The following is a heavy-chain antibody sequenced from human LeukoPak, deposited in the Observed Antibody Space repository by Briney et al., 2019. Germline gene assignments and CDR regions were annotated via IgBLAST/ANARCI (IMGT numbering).Heavy chain of an antibody. CDR3: ARGGWELSYGDDY. D-gene: IGHD1-26*01. J-gene: IGHJ4*02. CDR1: GFTFSSYA. CDR2: ISGSGGYT. Sequence: GGSLRLSCAASGFTFSSYAMSWVRQAPGKGLEWVSAISGSGGYTYYADSVKGRFTISRDNSKNTLYLQMNSLRAEDTAVYYCARGGWELSYGDDYWGRGTLVTVSS. V-gene: IGHV3-23*01.